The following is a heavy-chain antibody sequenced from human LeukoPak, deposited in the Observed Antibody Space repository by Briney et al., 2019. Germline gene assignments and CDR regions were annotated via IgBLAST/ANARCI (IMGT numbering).Heavy chain of an antibody. V-gene: IGHV4-34*01. CDR3: ARRSIMITFGGVIVPNWFDP. CDR1: GFTFSSYW. Sequence: GSLRLSCVASGFTFSSYWMSWVRQPPGKGLEWIGEINHSGSTNYNPSLKSRVTISVDTSKNQFSLKLSSVTAADTAVYYCARRSIMITFGGVIVPNWFDPWGQGTLVTVSS. D-gene: IGHD3-16*02. CDR2: INHSGST. J-gene: IGHJ5*02.